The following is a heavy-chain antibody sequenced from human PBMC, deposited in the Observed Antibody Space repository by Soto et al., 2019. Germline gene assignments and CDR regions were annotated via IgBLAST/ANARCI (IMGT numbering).Heavy chain of an antibody. Sequence: SGXTLVNPTQTLTLTCTFSGFSLSTSGVGVGWVRQPPGKALEWLALIYWDDDKRYSPSLKSRLTITKDTSKNQVVLTMTNMAPVDTATYYCAHTTTMVRGVIISYFDYWGQGTRVTVSS. CDR1: GFSLSTSGVG. D-gene: IGHD3-10*01. J-gene: IGHJ4*02. CDR2: IYWDDDK. V-gene: IGHV2-5*02. CDR3: AHTTTMVRGVIISYFDY.